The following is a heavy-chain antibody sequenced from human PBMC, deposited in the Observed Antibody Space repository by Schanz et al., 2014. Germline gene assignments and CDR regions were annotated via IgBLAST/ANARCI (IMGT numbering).Heavy chain of an antibody. V-gene: IGHV3-23*01. J-gene: IGHJ4*02. CDR1: GFTFSTYA. CDR3: ASPSGYSDYGTYFDF. CDR2: ISGSGGST. D-gene: IGHD5-12*01. Sequence: EVQLLDSGGGLVQPGGSLRLSCAASGFTFSTYAMSWVRQAPGKGLEWVSAISGSGGSTYYADSVKGRFTISRDNSSNTLYLQMNSLRTEDTAVYYCASPSGYSDYGTYFDFWGQGTLVTVSS.